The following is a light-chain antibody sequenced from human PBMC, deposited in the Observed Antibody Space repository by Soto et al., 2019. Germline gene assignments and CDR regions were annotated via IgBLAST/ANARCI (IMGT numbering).Light chain of an antibody. Sequence: QPVLTQSPSASASLGASVKLTCTLSSGHSSYAIAWHQQQPEKGPRYLMMLNSDGSPSTGDGIPDRFSGSSSGAERYLTMFSFQSEDEDDCYSQTWGTGIWVFGGGTKLTVL. V-gene: IGLV4-69*01. J-gene: IGLJ3*02. CDR2: LNSDGSP. CDR1: SGHSSYA. CDR3: QTWGTGIWV.